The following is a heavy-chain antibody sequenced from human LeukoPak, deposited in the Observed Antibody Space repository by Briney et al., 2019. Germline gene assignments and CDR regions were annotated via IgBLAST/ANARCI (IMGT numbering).Heavy chain of an antibody. J-gene: IGHJ4*02. CDR3: ARPCSDTSCYDDYYFDY. CDR1: GYTFTSYG. D-gene: IGHD2-2*01. Sequence: ASVKVSCKASGYTFTSYGISWVRQAPGQGLEWMGWISAYNGNTNYAQKLQGRVTMTTDTSTSTAYMELRSLRSDDTAVYYCARPCSDTSCYDDYYFDYWGQGTLVTVSS. V-gene: IGHV1-18*01. CDR2: ISAYNGNT.